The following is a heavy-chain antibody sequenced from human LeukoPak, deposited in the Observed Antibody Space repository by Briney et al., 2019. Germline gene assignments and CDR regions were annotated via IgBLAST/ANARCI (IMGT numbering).Heavy chain of an antibody. CDR3: ARGLRVGGFDP. J-gene: IGHJ5*02. D-gene: IGHD1-26*01. V-gene: IGHV4-34*01. Sequence: SGTLSLTCAVYGGSFSGYYWSWIRQPPGKGLEWIGEINHSGSTNYNPSLKSRVTISVDTSKNQFSLKLSSVTAADTAVYYCARGLRVGGFDPWGQGTLVTVSS. CDR1: GGSFSGYY. CDR2: INHSGST.